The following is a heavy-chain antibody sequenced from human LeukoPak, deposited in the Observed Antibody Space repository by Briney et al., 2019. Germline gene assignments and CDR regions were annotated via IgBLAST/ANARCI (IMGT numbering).Heavy chain of an antibody. D-gene: IGHD5-24*01. J-gene: IGHJ3*02. CDR1: GFTFNYYS. CDR3: ARVRVEMATIDAFDI. V-gene: IGHV3-21*06. Sequence: GGSLRLSCAASGFTFNYYSMNWVHQAPGKGLEWVSSISSISNYIYYAGSVKGRFTISRDNAKNSLYLQMNSLRAEDTAVYYCARVRVEMATIDAFDIWGQGTMVTVSS. CDR2: ISSISNYI.